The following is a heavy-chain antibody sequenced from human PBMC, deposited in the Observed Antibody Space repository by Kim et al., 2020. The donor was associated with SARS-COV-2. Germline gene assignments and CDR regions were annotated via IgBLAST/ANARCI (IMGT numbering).Heavy chain of an antibody. Sequence: GGSLRLSCAASGFTFSSYGMHWVRQAPGKGLEWVAVISYDGSNKYYADSVKGRFTISRDNSKNTLYLQMNSLRAEDTAVYYCAKDRESYYGSGSYNPRFDYWGQGTLVTVSS. D-gene: IGHD3-10*01. CDR1: GFTFSSYG. J-gene: IGHJ4*02. CDR2: ISYDGSNK. CDR3: AKDRESYYGSGSYNPRFDY. V-gene: IGHV3-30*18.